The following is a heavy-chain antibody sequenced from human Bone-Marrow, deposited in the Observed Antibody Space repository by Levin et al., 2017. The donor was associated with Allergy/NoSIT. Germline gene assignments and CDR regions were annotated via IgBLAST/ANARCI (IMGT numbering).Heavy chain of an antibody. D-gene: IGHD3-16*01. CDR1: GGAITSTNW. V-gene: IGHV4-4*02. CDR3: ARSRGLMTFGGVIAT. Sequence: PSETLSLTCTVSGGAITSTNWWTWVRQPPGKGLEWIAEIYHSGSANYNPSLKSRVTISADKSKNQFSLKMTSVVAADTAVYYCARSRGLMTFGGVIATWGPGTLVTVSS. J-gene: IGHJ4*02. CDR2: IYHSGSA.